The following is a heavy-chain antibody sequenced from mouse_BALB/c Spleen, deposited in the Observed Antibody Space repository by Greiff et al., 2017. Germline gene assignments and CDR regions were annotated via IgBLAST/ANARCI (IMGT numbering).Heavy chain of an antibody. J-gene: IGHJ1*01. Sequence: EVQLLESGGDLVKPGGSLKLSCAASGFTLSSYGMSWVRQTPDKRLEWVATISSGGSYTYYPDSVKGRFTISRDTAKNTLYLQMSSLKSEVTAMYSCARQWECRSYENWYFDVWGAGTTVTVSS. D-gene: IGHD1-1*01. CDR2: ISSGGSYT. CDR1: GFTLSSYG. CDR3: ARQWECRSYENWYFDV. V-gene: IGHV5-6*01.